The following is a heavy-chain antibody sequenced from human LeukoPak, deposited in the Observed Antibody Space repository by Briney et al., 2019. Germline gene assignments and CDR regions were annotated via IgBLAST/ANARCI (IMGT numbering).Heavy chain of an antibody. CDR1: GGSISSSSYY. J-gene: IGHJ4*02. V-gene: IGHV4-39*01. D-gene: IGHD5-24*01. Sequence: SETLSLTCTVSGGSISSSSYYWGWIRQPPGKGLEWIGSIYYSGSTYYNPSLKSRVTISVDTSKNQFSLKLSSVTAADTAVYYCARSAVEMATIDFDYWGQGTLVTVSS. CDR3: ARSAVEMATIDFDY. CDR2: IYYSGST.